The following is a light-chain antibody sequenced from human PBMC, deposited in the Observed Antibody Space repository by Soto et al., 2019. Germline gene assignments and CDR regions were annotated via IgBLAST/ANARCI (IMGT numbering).Light chain of an antibody. J-gene: IGLJ1*01. CDR1: SSGVENYNL. V-gene: IGLV2-23*02. CDR2: QVT. CDR3: CSHAGPSPSYV. Sequence: SVLTQPASGSGSPGQSITIPCPGTSSGVENYNLVSWYQQYPGKAPKVIIYQVTKRPSGVSARFSGSKSGDTASLTISGLQAEDEADYYCCSHAGPSPSYVFGTGTKVTVL.